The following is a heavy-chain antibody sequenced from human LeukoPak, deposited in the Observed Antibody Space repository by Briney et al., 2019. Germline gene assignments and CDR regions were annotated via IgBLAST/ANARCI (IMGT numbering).Heavy chain of an antibody. CDR3: AREGSSEAFDI. Sequence: GGSLRLSCAASGFSLSSYWMHWVRQAPGKGLVWVSRINNDGINTNYADSVKGRFTISRDNAKNSLYLQMNSLRAEDTAVYYCAREGSSEAFDIWGQGTMVTVSS. V-gene: IGHV3-74*01. D-gene: IGHD2-15*01. J-gene: IGHJ3*02. CDR2: INNDGINT. CDR1: GFSLSSYW.